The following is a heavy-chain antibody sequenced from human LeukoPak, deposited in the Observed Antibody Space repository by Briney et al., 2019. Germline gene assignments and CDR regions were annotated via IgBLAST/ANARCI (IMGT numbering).Heavy chain of an antibody. D-gene: IGHD2-8*02. CDR1: GGSISCSSYQ. Sequence: PSETLSLTCTVSGGSISCSSYQWGWIRQPPGRGLEWIGTIYFSGNTYYNPSLKSRLTISIDTSKNQFSLRLSSVTAADTAVYYCARRRVADTGHEFDYWGQGAPVTVSS. CDR3: ARRRVADTGHEFDY. J-gene: IGHJ4*02. V-gene: IGHV4-39*01. CDR2: IYFSGNT.